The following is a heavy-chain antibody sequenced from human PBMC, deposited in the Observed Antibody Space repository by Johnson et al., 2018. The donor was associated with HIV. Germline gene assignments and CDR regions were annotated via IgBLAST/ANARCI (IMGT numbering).Heavy chain of an antibody. V-gene: IGHV3-30*19. J-gene: IGHJ3*02. CDR1: GFTFGHYG. Sequence: QVQLVESGGGVVQPGRSLRLSCAASGFTFGHYGMHWVRQAPGKGLEWVAVVWYDGSYKYYADSVKGRFTISRDNSRNTLYLQMNSLRAEDTALYYCASTNIAAPTGSDAFDIWGQGTMVTVSS. D-gene: IGHD6-13*01. CDR3: ASTNIAAPTGSDAFDI. CDR2: VWYDGSYK.